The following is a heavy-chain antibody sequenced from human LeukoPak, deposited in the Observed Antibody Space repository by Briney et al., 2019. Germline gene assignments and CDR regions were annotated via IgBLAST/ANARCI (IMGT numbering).Heavy chain of an antibody. J-gene: IGHJ4*02. CDR2: IYYDGSNK. D-gene: IGHD6-6*01. CDR1: GFTFSSYG. V-gene: IGHV3-33*06. Sequence: PGGSLRLSCAASGFTFSSYGMHWVRQAPGKGLEWVAVIYYDGSNKYYVGSVKGRFTISRDNSKNTLYLQMNSLRAEDTAVYYCAKGPGAKQLEFWDRDAQKSPFDYWGQGTLVTVSS. CDR3: AKGPGAKQLEFWDRDAQKSPFDY.